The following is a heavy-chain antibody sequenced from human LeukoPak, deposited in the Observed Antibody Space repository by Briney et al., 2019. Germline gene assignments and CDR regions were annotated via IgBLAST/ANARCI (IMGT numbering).Heavy chain of an antibody. CDR2: IKSNPAGGTT. D-gene: IGHD2-15*01. CDR1: GFTVSSNY. J-gene: IGHJ4*02. Sequence: PGGSLRLSCAASGFTVSSNYMSWVRQAPGKGLEWVGRIKSNPAGGTTDYAAPVKGRFTISRDDSKNTVYLQMNSLKTEDTGVYYCATPDIVVVVTATPFLGWGQGTLVTVSS. V-gene: IGHV3-15*01. CDR3: ATPDIVVVVTATPFLG.